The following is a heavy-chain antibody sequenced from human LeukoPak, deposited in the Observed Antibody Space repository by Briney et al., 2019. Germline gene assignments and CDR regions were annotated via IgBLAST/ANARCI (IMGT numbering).Heavy chain of an antibody. D-gene: IGHD6-19*01. Sequence: ASVKVSCKASGYTFTPYCMPWVRQAPGQGLEWMGWISAYNGNTNYAQKLQGRVTMTTDTSTSTAYMELRSLRSDDTAVYYCARDVASGWYDYWGQGTLVTVSS. CDR3: ARDVASGWYDY. J-gene: IGHJ4*02. CDR1: GYTFTPYC. CDR2: ISAYNGNT. V-gene: IGHV1-18*04.